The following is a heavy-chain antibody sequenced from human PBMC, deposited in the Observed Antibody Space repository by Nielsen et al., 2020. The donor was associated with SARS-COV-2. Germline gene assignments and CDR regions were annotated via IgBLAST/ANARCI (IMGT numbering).Heavy chain of an antibody. CDR1: GFTFSSYW. J-gene: IGHJ4*02. Sequence: GESLKISCAASGFTFSSYWMHWVRQAPGKGLVWVSRINSDGSSTSYADSVKGRFTISRDNAKNTLYLQMNSLRAEDTAVYYCARDLGALSGEGFDYWGQGTLVTVSS. V-gene: IGHV3-74*01. CDR3: ARDLGALSGEGFDY. D-gene: IGHD1-26*01. CDR2: INSDGSST.